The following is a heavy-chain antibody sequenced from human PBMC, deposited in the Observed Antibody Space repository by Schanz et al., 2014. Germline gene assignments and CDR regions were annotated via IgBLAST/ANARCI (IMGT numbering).Heavy chain of an antibody. J-gene: IGHJ4*02. CDR2: INGYNAHT. V-gene: IGHV1-18*01. CDR1: GYTFTSSG. CDR3: AGDRDQWDGNFCDF. D-gene: IGHD1-26*01. Sequence: QVQLVQSGAEVKKPGASVKVSCKASGYTFTSSGFSWVRQAPGQGLEWMGWINGYNAHTNYAQKFQGRVTMTTDTSTSTVYMELRSLRSDDTAVYYCAGDRDQWDGNFCDFWGQGTLVTVSS.